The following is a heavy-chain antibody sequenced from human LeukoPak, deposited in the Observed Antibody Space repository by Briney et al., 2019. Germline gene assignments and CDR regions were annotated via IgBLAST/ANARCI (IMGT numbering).Heavy chain of an antibody. CDR2: INPNSGGT. J-gene: IGHJ4*02. D-gene: IGHD1-26*01. V-gene: IGHV1-2*02. CDR3: ARSPRYSGSYFTFDY. Sequence: GASVKVSCEASGYTFTGYYMHWVRQAPGQGLEWMGWINPNSGGTNYAQKFQGRVTMTRDTSISTAYMELSRLRSDDTAVYYCARSPRYSGSYFTFDYWGQGTLVTVSS. CDR1: GYTFTGYY.